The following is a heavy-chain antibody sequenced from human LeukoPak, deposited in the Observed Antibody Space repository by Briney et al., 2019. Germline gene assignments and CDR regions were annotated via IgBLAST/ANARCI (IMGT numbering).Heavy chain of an antibody. CDR1: GGTFSSYA. D-gene: IGHD1-26*01. Sequence: ASVKVSCKASGGTFSSYAISWVRQAPGQGLEWMGRIIPIFGTANYAQKFQGRVTITTDESTSTAYMELSSLRSEDTAVYYCAGSYDWYFDLWGRGTLVTVSS. CDR3: AGSYDWYFDL. V-gene: IGHV1-69*05. J-gene: IGHJ2*01. CDR2: IIPIFGTA.